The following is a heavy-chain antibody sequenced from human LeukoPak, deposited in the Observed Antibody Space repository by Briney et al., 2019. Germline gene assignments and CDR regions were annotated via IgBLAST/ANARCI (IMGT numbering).Heavy chain of an antibody. CDR2: IIPIFGTA. J-gene: IGHJ4*02. D-gene: IGHD3-3*01. Sequence: GASVKVSCKASGGTFSSYAISWVRQAPGQGLEWMGGIIPIFGTANYAQKFQGRVTITADESTSTAYMELSSLRSEDTAVYYCAKYAVREIFFGDYWGQGTLVAVSS. V-gene: IGHV1-69*13. CDR1: GGTFSSYA. CDR3: AKYAVREIFFGDY.